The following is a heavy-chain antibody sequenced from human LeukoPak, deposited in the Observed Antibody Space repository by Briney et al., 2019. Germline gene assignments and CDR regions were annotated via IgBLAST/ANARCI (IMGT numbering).Heavy chain of an antibody. V-gene: IGHV5-51*01. D-gene: IGHD4-17*01. CDR1: GYSFTSYW. CDR2: IYPGDSDT. CDR3: AGYGDYGGGGTNWFDP. J-gene: IGHJ5*02. Sequence: GESLKISCKGSGYSFTSYWIGWVRQMPGKGLEWMGIIYPGDSDTRYSPSFQGQVTISADKSISTAYLQWSSLKASDTAMYYCAGYGDYGGGGTNWFDPWGQGTLVTVSS.